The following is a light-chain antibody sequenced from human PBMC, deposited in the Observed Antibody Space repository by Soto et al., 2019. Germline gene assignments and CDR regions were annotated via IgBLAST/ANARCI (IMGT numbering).Light chain of an antibody. J-gene: IGLJ3*02. V-gene: IGLV1-44*01. CDR3: AAWDDSLNAWV. CDR1: SSNIGSNT. Sequence: QSALTQSPSASGTPGQRVTISCSGSSSNIGSNTVNWYQQLPGMAPKLLIYTNSQRPSGVPDRFSGSKSGTSASLAISGLQSEDEAEYYCAAWDDSLNAWVFGVGTKLTVL. CDR2: TNS.